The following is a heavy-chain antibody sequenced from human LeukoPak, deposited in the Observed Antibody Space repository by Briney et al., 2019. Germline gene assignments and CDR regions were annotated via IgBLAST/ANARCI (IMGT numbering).Heavy chain of an antibody. V-gene: IGHV3-7*03. Sequence: PGGSLRLSCAASGFTFSSYWMSWVRQAPGKGLEWVANIKQDGSEKYYVDSVKGRFTISRDNAKNPLYLQMNSLRAEDTAVYYCARGWLGFRGYYGSGSYYSNYFDYWGQGTLVTVSS. J-gene: IGHJ4*02. CDR2: IKQDGSEK. CDR1: GFTFSSYW. CDR3: ARGWLGFRGYYGSGSYYSNYFDY. D-gene: IGHD3-10*01.